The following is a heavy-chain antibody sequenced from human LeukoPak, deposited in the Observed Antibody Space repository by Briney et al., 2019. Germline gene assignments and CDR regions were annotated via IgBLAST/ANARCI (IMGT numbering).Heavy chain of an antibody. CDR3: TSEISSASNY. Sequence: SETRSFTCIVSGGSISSSSYYWGWSRQPPGEGLEWKASIYYTGSTYCSPSLKSRVTTSADTSKNEFSLKLSSVSAADTAVYYCTSEISSASNYWGQGTLVTVSS. J-gene: IGHJ4*02. CDR1: GGSISSSSYY. D-gene: IGHD6-6*01. V-gene: IGHV4-39*01. CDR2: IYYTGST.